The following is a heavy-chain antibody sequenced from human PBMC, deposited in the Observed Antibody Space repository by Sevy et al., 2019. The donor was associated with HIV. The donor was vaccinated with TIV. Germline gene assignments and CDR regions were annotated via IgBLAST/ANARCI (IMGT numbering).Heavy chain of an antibody. CDR3: ARSFGTGYFDY. V-gene: IGHV4-30-2*01. Sequence: SETLSLTCVVSGDSMKSGDYSWNWIRQPPGKGLEWIGYIYHSGNFYYNPSLKSRVTISVDTSKSQFSLKLSSVTVADTAVYFCARSFGTGYFDYWGQGTLVTVSS. CDR2: IYHSGNF. J-gene: IGHJ4*02. CDR1: GDSMKSGDYS. D-gene: IGHD1-1*01.